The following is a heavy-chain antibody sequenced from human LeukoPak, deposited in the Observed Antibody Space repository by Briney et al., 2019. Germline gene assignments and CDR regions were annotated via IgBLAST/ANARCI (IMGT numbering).Heavy chain of an antibody. D-gene: IGHD6-13*01. CDR1: GGSISSGGYS. V-gene: IGHV4-30-2*01. Sequence: SETLSLTCAVSGGSISSGGYSWSWIRQLPGKGLEWIGYIYHSGSTYYNPSLKSRVTISVDRSKNQFSLKLSSVTAADTAVYYCARGQRGGPKPGYSSSWYRGGYYFDYWGQGTLVTVSS. J-gene: IGHJ4*02. CDR3: ARGQRGGPKPGYSSSWYRGGYYFDY. CDR2: IYHSGST.